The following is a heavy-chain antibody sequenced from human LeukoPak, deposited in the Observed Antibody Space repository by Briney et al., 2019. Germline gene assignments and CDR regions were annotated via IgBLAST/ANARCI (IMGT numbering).Heavy chain of an antibody. D-gene: IGHD3-10*01. CDR3: AKDLSYYYGSGSYYPSIG. CDR1: GFTFSSYG. CDR2: ISYDGSNK. V-gene: IGHV3-30*18. Sequence: GGSLRLSCAASGFTFSSYGMHWVRQAPGKGLEWVAVISYDGSNKYYADSVKGRFTISRDNSKNTLYQQMNSLRAEDTAVYYCAKDLSYYYGSGSYYPSIGGGQGTLVTVSS. J-gene: IGHJ4*02.